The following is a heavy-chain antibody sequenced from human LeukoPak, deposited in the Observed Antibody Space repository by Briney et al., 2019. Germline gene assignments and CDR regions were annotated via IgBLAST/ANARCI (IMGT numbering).Heavy chain of an antibody. Sequence: SEALSLTCTVSGGSISSYYWSWIRQPAGKGLEWIGRIYTSGSTNYNPSLKSRVTISVDNSKNQFSLNLSSVTAADTAVYYCARGRLLWFGELSAYYYYYMDVWGKGTTVTISS. CDR2: IYTSGST. V-gene: IGHV4-4*07. J-gene: IGHJ6*03. CDR1: GGSISSYY. CDR3: ARGRLLWFGELSAYYYYYMDV. D-gene: IGHD3-10*01.